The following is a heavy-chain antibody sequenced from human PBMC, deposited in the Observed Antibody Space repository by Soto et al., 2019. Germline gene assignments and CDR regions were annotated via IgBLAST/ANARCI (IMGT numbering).Heavy chain of an antibody. V-gene: IGHV3-13*01. CDR2: IGTAGDT. D-gene: IGHD5-12*01. CDR1: GFTFSSYD. CDR3: ARDGRGAGYSGYDRGFDY. Sequence: EVKLVESGGGLVQPGGSLRLSCAASGFTFSSYDMHWVRQATGKGLEWVSAIGTAGDTYYPGSVKGRFTISRENAKNSLYLQMNSLRAGDTAVYYCARDGRGAGYSGYDRGFDYWGQGTLVTVSS. J-gene: IGHJ4*02.